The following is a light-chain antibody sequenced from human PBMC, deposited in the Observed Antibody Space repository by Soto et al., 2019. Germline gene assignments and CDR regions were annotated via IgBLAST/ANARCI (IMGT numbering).Light chain of an antibody. CDR1: QNIIKY. J-gene: IGKJ2*01. CDR3: QQTYTTPYT. Sequence: DIQMTQSPSSLSASVGGRVTITCRSSQNIIKYLNWYQQKPGKAPKFLIYGASTLQTGVPSRFRGGGSGTDFTLTISSLQPEDFATYYCQQTYTTPYTFGQGTKLDIK. CDR2: GAS. V-gene: IGKV1-39*01.